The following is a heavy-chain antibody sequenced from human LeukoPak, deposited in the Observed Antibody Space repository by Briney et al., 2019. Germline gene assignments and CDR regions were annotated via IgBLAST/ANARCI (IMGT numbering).Heavy chain of an antibody. D-gene: IGHD3-22*01. J-gene: IGHJ4*02. CDR1: GHTFTGYY. CDR3: ARDPAQTYYYEP. Sequence: ASVKFSCKASGHTFTGYYLHWVRQATGQGLEWMGWINPKNGGTKYAQKFQGRFTMTRDTSISTVYMELSRLTCDDTAVYSCARDPAQTYYYEPWGQGTLVTVSS. V-gene: IGHV1-2*02. CDR2: INPKNGGT.